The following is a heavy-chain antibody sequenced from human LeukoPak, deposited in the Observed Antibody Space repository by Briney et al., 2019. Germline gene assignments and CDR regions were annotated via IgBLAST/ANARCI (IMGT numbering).Heavy chain of an antibody. D-gene: IGHD2-15*01. Sequence: ASVKVSCKASGYTFTDYYMHWVRQAPGQGLEWMAWINPNSGGTNYAQKFQGRVTMTRDTSISTAYMELSRLRSDDTAVYYCYIVVVVAATRVDYFDYWGQGTLVTVSS. V-gene: IGHV1-2*02. CDR2: INPNSGGT. J-gene: IGHJ4*02. CDR1: GYTFTDYY. CDR3: YIVVVVAATRVDYFDY.